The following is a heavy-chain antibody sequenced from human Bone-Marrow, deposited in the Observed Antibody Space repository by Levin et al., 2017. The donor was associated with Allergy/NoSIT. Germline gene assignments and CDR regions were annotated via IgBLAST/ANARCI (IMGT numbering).Heavy chain of an antibody. CDR3: ARLFDGFNM. Sequence: GGSLRLSCKASGGTFSNYAVSWVRRAPGQGLEYMGGIIPIFDTTKYAQKFQGRLTITADESTRTVYMELSSLRSEDTALYYCARLFDGFNMWGQGTLIAVSS. D-gene: IGHD2-21*01. CDR1: GGTFSNYA. J-gene: IGHJ3*02. V-gene: IGHV1-69*01. CDR2: IIPIFDTT.